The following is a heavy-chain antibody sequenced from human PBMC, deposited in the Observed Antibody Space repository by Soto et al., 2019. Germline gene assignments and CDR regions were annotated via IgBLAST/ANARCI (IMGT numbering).Heavy chain of an antibody. CDR2: ISYDGSNK. J-gene: IGHJ4*02. V-gene: IGHV3-30-3*01. Sequence: QVQLVESGGGVVQPGRSLRLSCAASGITFSSYAMHWVRQAPGKGLEWVAVISYDGSNKYYADSVKGRFTISRDNSKNTLYLQMNSLRAEDTAVYYCARDQLAAPRMDYWGQGTLVTVSS. CDR3: ARDQLAAPRMDY. CDR1: GITFSSYA. D-gene: IGHD6-25*01.